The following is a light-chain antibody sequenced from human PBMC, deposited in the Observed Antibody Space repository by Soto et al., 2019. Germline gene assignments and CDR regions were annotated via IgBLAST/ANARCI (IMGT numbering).Light chain of an antibody. J-gene: IGKJ5*01. CDR2: LGS. CDR1: QSLLHSFGYNY. CDR3: MQPLQIPGT. Sequence: DIVMTQSPLSLPVTPGEPASISCRSSQSLLHSFGYNYLDWYVQKPGQSPQLLIYLGSNRASGVPDRFTGIGSGTDFTLKISRVEAEDVGVYYFMQPLQIPGTFGQGTRLEIK. V-gene: IGKV2-28*01.